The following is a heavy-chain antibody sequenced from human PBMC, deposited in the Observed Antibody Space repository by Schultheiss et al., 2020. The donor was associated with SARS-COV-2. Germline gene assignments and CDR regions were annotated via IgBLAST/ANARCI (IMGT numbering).Heavy chain of an antibody. V-gene: IGHV3-33*01. D-gene: IGHD1-26*01. Sequence: GESLKISCAASGFTFSSYGMHWVRQAPGKGLEWVAVIWYDGSNKYYADSVKGRFTISRDNSKNTLYLQMNSLRAEDTAVYYCARGKSGSYQPGDYWGQGTLVTVAS. J-gene: IGHJ4*02. CDR1: GFTFSSYG. CDR2: IWYDGSNK. CDR3: ARGKSGSYQPGDY.